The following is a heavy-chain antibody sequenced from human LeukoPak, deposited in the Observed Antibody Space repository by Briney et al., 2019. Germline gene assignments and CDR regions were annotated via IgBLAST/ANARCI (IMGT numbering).Heavy chain of an antibody. CDR3: AVGNCPTTSCYPGVAFDI. D-gene: IGHD2-2*01. Sequence: SETLSLTCTVSGGSISSYYWSWIRQPPGKGLEWIGYIYYSGSTNYNPSLKSRVTISVDTSKDQFSLKLSSVTAADTAVYYCAVGNCPTTSCYPGVAFDIWGQGTMVTVSS. CDR1: GGSISSYY. CDR2: IYYSGST. V-gene: IGHV4-59*01. J-gene: IGHJ3*02.